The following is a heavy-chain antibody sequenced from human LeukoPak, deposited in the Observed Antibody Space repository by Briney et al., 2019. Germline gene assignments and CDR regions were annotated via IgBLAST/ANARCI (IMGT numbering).Heavy chain of an antibody. CDR1: GFTFNIYA. CDR2: ISYDGSKT. V-gene: IGHV3-30-3*01. J-gene: IGHJ4*02. D-gene: IGHD1-26*01. Sequence: GRSLRLSCAASGFTFNIYAMHWVREAPGKGLEWVAVISYDGSKTYYADSVKGRFTISRDNSKNTLYLQMNSLRAEDTALYYCARTMYITGSSDFDYWGQGTLVTVSS. CDR3: ARTMYITGSSDFDY.